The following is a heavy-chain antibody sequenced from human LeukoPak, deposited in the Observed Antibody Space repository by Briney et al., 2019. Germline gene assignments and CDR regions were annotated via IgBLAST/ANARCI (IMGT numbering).Heavy chain of an antibody. Sequence: PGGSLRLSCAASGLTFSNSAMSWVRQAPGKGLEWVSGFTRNDETTSYADSVKGRFTISRDNSRDTLYLQMNSLTAEDTAVCYCAKPFGVVNVLSAFDIWGQGTMVTVSS. CDR2: FTRNDETT. V-gene: IGHV3-23*01. D-gene: IGHD3-3*01. CDR3: AKPFGVVNVLSAFDI. CDR1: GLTFSNSA. J-gene: IGHJ3*02.